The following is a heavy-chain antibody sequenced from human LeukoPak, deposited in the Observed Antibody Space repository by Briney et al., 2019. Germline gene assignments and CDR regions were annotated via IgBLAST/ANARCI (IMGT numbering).Heavy chain of an antibody. CDR2: IHYSGST. V-gene: IGHV4-31*11. Sequence: PSQTLSLTRAVSGGSISTDGYFWSWIRQPPGKGLQWIGYIHYSGSTYYNPSLKTRATLSVDTSRSQVSLNLSSVTAADTAVYYCATSLRGVITLDSWGQGTLVTVSS. J-gene: IGHJ4*02. CDR1: GGSISTDGYF. CDR3: ATSLRGVITLDS. D-gene: IGHD2-21*01.